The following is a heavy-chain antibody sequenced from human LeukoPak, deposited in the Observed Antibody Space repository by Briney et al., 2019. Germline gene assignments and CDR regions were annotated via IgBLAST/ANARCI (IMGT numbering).Heavy chain of an antibody. CDR2: ISYDGSNK. Sequence: GGSLRLSCAASGFTFSSYAMHWVRQAPGKGLERVAVISYDGSNKYYADSVKGRFTISRDNSKNTLYLQMNSLRAEDTAVYYCARAHSSGYYYDYWGQGTLVTVSS. D-gene: IGHD3-22*01. CDR1: GFTFSSYA. CDR3: ARAHSSGYYYDY. J-gene: IGHJ4*02. V-gene: IGHV3-30*04.